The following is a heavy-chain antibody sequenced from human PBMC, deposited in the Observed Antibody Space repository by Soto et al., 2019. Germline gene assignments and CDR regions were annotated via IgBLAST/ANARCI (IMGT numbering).Heavy chain of an antibody. CDR2: ISYDGSNK. D-gene: IGHD6-13*01. J-gene: IGHJ4*02. CDR1: GFTFSSYA. Sequence: GGSLRLSCAASGFTFSSYAMHWVRQAPGKGLEWVAVISYDGSNKYYADSVKGRFTISRDNSKNTLYLQMNSLRAEDTAVYYCARRRIAAAGTGSAFDYWGQGTLVTVSS. V-gene: IGHV3-30-3*01. CDR3: ARRRIAAAGTGSAFDY.